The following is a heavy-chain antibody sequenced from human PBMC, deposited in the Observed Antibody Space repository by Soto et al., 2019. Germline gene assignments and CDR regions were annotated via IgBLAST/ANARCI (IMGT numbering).Heavy chain of an antibody. D-gene: IGHD2-2*01. Sequence: GGSLRLSCAASGFTFSTYALSWVRQAPGKGLEWVSAISANGQGIYYADSVRGRFTISRDNSKNTIFLHMDSLRAEDTAVYYCAKDRDYPRDQFHYWGQGTLVTVSS. J-gene: IGHJ4*02. V-gene: IGHV3-23*01. CDR1: GFTFSTYA. CDR2: ISANGQGI. CDR3: AKDRDYPRDQFHY.